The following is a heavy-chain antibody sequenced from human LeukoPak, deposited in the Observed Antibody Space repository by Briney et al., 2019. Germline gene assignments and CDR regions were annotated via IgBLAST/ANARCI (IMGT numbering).Heavy chain of an antibody. CDR2: ISSSGSTR. Sequence: QTGGSLRLSCAASGFTFSSYEMNWVRQAPGKGLEWVSYISSSGSTRYYADSVKGRFTISRDNAKNSLYLQMNSLRAEDTAVYYCAGVVDTAMVDGELEGCWGQGTLVTVSS. CDR3: AGVVDTAMVDGELEGC. V-gene: IGHV3-48*03. J-gene: IGHJ4*02. CDR1: GFTFSSYE. D-gene: IGHD5-18*01.